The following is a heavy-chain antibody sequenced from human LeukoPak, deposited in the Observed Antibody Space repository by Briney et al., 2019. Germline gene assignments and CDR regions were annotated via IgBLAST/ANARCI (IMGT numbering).Heavy chain of an antibody. Sequence: KSSETLSLTCAISGGPISSSHWWNWVRQPPGKGLEWIGEIFHSGSTSYNPSLKSRVTISVDKSKNQFSLRLNSVTAADTAVYYCARGTVAITNFDYWGQGTLVTVSS. D-gene: IGHD1-20*01. CDR1: GGPISSSHW. CDR3: ARGTVAITNFDY. J-gene: IGHJ4*02. CDR2: IFHSGST. V-gene: IGHV4-4*02.